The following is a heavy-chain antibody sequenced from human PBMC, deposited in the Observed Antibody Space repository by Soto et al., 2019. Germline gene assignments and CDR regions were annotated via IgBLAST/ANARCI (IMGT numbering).Heavy chain of an antibody. D-gene: IGHD3-22*01. CDR3: ASLFYYDASGFYHSFDY. Sequence: PSETLSLTCTVSGGSISSSSYYWSWIRQPPGKGLEWIGSIYYSGSTYYNPSLKSRVTISADTSKSQFSLKLTSVTAADTAVYYCASLFYYDASGFYHSFDYWGQGTLVNV. V-gene: IGHV4-39*01. CDR1: GGSISSSSYY. J-gene: IGHJ4*02. CDR2: IYYSGST.